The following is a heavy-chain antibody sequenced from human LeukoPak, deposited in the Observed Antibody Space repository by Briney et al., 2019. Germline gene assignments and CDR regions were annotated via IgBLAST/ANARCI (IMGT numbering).Heavy chain of an antibody. CDR2: IYNGVPT. CDR1: GAPISRFY. D-gene: IGHD6-19*01. V-gene: IGHV4-4*09. CDR3: VQTTGWPGFDY. J-gene: IGHJ4*02. Sequence: SETLSLTCTASGAPISRFYWNWVRQPPGKGLEWIGNIYNGVPTFFNPSLKSRVTLSVDTSKTQFSLQPASVTAADTAVYYCVQTTGWPGFDYWGQGILVIVSS.